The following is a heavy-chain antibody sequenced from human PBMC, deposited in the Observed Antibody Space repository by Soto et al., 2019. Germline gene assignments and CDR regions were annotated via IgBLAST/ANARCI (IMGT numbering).Heavy chain of an antibody. CDR2: IYWDDDK. V-gene: IGHV2-5*02. CDR1: GFSLSTSAVG. CDR3: AHSQCSGGNCYGLYY. D-gene: IGHD2-15*01. Sequence: QITLKESGPTLVKPTQTLTLTCTFSGFSLSTSAVGVGWIRQPPGKALEWLALIYWDDDKRYSPSLKSRLTTTKDTPKNQVVLTMTHKHPVDTAPYSCAHSQCSGGNCYGLYYWGQGTLVTVSS. J-gene: IGHJ4*02.